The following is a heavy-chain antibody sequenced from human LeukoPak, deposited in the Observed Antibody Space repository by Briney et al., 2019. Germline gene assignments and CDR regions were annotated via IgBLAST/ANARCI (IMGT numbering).Heavy chain of an antibody. J-gene: IGHJ3*02. CDR1: GFTFSGSA. V-gene: IGHV3-73*01. Sequence: GGSLRLSCAASGFTFSGSAMHWVRQASGKGLEWVGGIRSKVNSYGTAYGASVKGRVIISRDDSKNTAYLQMNSLKTEDTAVYYCARRNIAVTGTLDAFDIWGQGTMVTVSS. CDR3: ARRNIAVTGTLDAFDI. D-gene: IGHD6-19*01. CDR2: IRSKVNSYGT.